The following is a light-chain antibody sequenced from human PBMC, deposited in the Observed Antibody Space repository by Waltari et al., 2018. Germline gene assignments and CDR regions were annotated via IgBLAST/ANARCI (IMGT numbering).Light chain of an antibody. Sequence: QSVLTQPPSASGTPGQRVTISCSGSSSNIGSNTVNWYQQPPGTAPKLLIYSNNHRPSGGPDRFSGSKSGTSASLASSGLQSEDEADYYCAAWDDSLNGRVFGGGTKLTVL. CDR1: SSNIGSNT. CDR3: AAWDDSLNGRV. J-gene: IGLJ2*01. V-gene: IGLV1-44*01. CDR2: SNN.